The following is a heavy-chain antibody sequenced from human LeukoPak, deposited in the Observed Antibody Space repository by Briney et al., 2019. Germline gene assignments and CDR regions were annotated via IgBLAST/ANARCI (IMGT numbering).Heavy chain of an antibody. CDR2: IYTSGST. CDR3: ARVNGEGSSWYDPYDYYYGMDV. D-gene: IGHD6-13*01. Sequence: SETLSLTCTVSGGSISSYYWSWIRQPAVKGLEWIGRIYTSGSTNYNPSLKSRVTMSVDTSKNQFSLKLSSVTAADTAVYYCARVNGEGSSWYDPYDYYYGMDVWGQGTTVTVSS. V-gene: IGHV4-4*07. J-gene: IGHJ6*02. CDR1: GGSISSYY.